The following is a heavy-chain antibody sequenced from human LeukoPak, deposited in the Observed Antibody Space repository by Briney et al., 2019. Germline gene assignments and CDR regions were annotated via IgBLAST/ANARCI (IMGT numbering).Heavy chain of an antibody. CDR2: IYYSGSP. CDR3: ARESQEKYYFDY. D-gene: IGHD5-24*01. J-gene: IGHJ4*02. CDR1: VGSISSYY. Sequence: PSETLSLTCTVSVGSISSYYWSWIRQPPGKGLEWIGYIYYSGSPNYNPSLKSRVTISVDTSKNQFSLKLSSVTAADTAVYYCARESQEKYYFDYWGQGTLVTVSS. V-gene: IGHV4-59*12.